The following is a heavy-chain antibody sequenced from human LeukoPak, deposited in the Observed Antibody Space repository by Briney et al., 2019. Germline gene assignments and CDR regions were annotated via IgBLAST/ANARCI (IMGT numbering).Heavy chain of an antibody. CDR3: ASGDTYFDY. V-gene: IGHV4-38-2*02. CDR2: INHSGST. D-gene: IGHD3-10*01. CDR1: GYSISSGYY. Sequence: SETLSLTCTVSGYSISSGYYWGWIRQPPGKGLEWIGEINHSGSTNYNPSLKSRVTISVDTSKNKFSMKLSSVTAADTAVYYCASGDTYFDYWGQGTLVTVSS. J-gene: IGHJ4*02.